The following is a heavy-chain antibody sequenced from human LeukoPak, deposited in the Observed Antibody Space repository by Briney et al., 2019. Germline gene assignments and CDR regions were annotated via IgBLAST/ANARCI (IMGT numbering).Heavy chain of an antibody. D-gene: IGHD2-15*01. CDR1: GFTFSAYS. J-gene: IGHJ4*02. Sequence: GGSLRLSCAASGFTFSAYSMNWVRQAPGKGLEWVSFISSGSGHIYYADSLQGRFTISRDNAKNSLYLQMNSLRAEDTAIYYCARVFSGSDYRGQGTPVTVSS. V-gene: IGHV3-21*01. CDR2: ISSGSGHI. CDR3: ARVFSGSDY.